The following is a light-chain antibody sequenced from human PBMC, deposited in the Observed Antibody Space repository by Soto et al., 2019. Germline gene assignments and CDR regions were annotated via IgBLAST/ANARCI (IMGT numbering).Light chain of an antibody. J-gene: IGKJ5*01. CDR2: GAS. V-gene: IGKV3-20*01. CDR1: QSVG. Sequence: EIVLTQSPGTLSLSPGERATLSCRASQSVGLGWYQQKPGQAPRLLIFGASNRATGIPDRFSGSGSGTDFTLTISRLEPEDFAVYYCQQYGSSPRTFGQGTRVEIK. CDR3: QQYGSSPRT.